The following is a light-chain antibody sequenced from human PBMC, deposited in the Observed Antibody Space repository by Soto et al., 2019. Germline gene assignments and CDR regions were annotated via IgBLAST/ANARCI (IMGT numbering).Light chain of an antibody. CDR2: EVS. CDR3: SSYTSSSTLGHVV. Sequence: QSALTQPASVSGSPGQSITISCTGTSSDVGGYNYVSWYQQHPGKAPKLMIYEVSNRPSGISNRFSGSKSGNTASLTISGLQAEDEADYYGSSYTSSSTLGHVVFGGGTKVTVL. V-gene: IGLV2-14*01. J-gene: IGLJ2*01. CDR1: SSDVGGYNY.